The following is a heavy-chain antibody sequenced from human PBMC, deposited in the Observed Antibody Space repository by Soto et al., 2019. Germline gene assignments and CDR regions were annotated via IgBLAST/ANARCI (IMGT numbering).Heavy chain of an antibody. Sequence: PGGSLRLSCAPSGFNFRSFAMDWVVQTTGKGRERVSDISGNGGRTNDAYSVKSRFTITRNNSKTTMYLQMNTLRAEDTAVYDCAKERVTTTSFDNWGQGTLVTVS. V-gene: IGHV3-23*01. J-gene: IGHJ4*02. CDR3: AKERVTTTSFDN. D-gene: IGHD4-17*01. CDR1: GFNFRSFA. CDR2: ISGNGGRT.